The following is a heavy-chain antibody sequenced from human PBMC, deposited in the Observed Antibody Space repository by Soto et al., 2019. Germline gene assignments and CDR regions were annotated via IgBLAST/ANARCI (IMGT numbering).Heavy chain of an antibody. CDR1: GGSISSSSYY. CDR2: IYYSGST. CDR3: ARRVRGPNDAFDI. V-gene: IGHV4-39*01. Sequence: QLQLQESGPGLVKPSETLSLTCTVSGGSISSSSYYWGWIRQPPGKGLEWIGSIYYSGSTYYNPSLKSRVPLSVDTSQYLFSLKLSAVTGADTAVYYCARRVRGPNDAFDIWGQGTMVTVSS. D-gene: IGHD3-10*01. J-gene: IGHJ3*02.